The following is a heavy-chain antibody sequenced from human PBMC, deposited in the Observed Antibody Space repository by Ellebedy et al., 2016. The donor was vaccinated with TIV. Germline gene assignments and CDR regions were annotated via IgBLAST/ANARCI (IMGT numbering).Heavy chain of an antibody. Sequence: AASVKVSCKASGYTFSGYYMHRVLQGPGQGLGWMGWINPNSGGTNYAQKFQGRVTMTRDTSISTAYMEMSRLRSDDTAVYYCARVVATTFWFDPWGQGTLVTVSS. D-gene: IGHD5-12*01. J-gene: IGHJ5*02. V-gene: IGHV1-2*02. CDR2: INPNSGGT. CDR3: ARVVATTFWFDP. CDR1: GYTFSGYY.